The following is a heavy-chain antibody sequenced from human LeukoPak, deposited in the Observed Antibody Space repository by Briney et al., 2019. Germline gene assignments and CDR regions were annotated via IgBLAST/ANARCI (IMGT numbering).Heavy chain of an antibody. D-gene: IGHD3-22*01. Sequence: SETLSLTCTVSGGSISSSSYYWGWIRQPPGKGLEWIGSIDYSGSTYYNPSLKSRVTISVDTSKNQFSLKLSSVTAADTAVYYCARGITMIVVVITQSYYFDYWGQGTLVTVSS. V-gene: IGHV4-39*01. CDR2: IDYSGST. CDR1: GGSISSSSYY. J-gene: IGHJ4*02. CDR3: ARGITMIVVVITQSYYFDY.